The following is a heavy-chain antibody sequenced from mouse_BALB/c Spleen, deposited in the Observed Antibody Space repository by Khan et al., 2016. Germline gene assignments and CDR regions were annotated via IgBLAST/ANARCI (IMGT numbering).Heavy chain of an antibody. CDR2: ILPRSGST. Sequence: VQLQQSGAELMKPGASVKISCKATGYTFSNYWIEWVKQRPGHGLEWIGEILPRSGSTNFNENFKGKATFTADTSSNTAYMQLSSLTSEDSAVYYCARTDRRGYFGYLGQGSSLTVSS. J-gene: IGHJ2*02. CDR1: GYTFSNYW. V-gene: IGHV1-9*01. CDR3: ARTDRRGYFGY.